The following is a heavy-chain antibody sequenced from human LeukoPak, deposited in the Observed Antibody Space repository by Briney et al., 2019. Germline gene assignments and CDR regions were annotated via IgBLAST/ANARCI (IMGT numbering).Heavy chain of an antibody. D-gene: IGHD4-11*01. CDR2: IYSDGST. CDR3: ARDRTGQQLISRKGYYYMDV. J-gene: IGHJ6*03. V-gene: IGHV3-66*01. CDR1: GFTVSSNY. Sequence: GGSLRLSCAASGFTVSSNYMSWVRQAPGKGLEWVSIIYSDGSTYYADSVKGRFTISRDNSKNTLYLQMNSLRAEDTAVYYCARDRTGQQLISRKGYYYMDVWGKGTTVTISS.